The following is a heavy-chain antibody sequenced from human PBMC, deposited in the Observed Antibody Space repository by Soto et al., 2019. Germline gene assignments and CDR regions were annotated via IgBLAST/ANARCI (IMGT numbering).Heavy chain of an antibody. CDR2: MNPNSGNT. D-gene: IGHD1-26*01. CDR1: GYTFTSYD. Sequence: ASVKVSCKASGYTFTSYDINWVRQATGQGLEWMGWMNPNSGNTGYAQKFQGRVTMTRNTSISTACMELSSLRSEDTAVYYCAREWGISDYYYYYMDVWGKGTTVTVS. J-gene: IGHJ6*03. V-gene: IGHV1-8*01. CDR3: AREWGISDYYYYYMDV.